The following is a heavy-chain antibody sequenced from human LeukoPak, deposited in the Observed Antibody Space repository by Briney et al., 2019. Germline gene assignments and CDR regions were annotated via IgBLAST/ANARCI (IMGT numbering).Heavy chain of an antibody. CDR2: ISSSSSTI. CDR3: AKLNSCSGGSCYDY. J-gene: IGHJ4*02. D-gene: IGHD2-15*01. CDR1: GFTFSSYS. V-gene: IGHV3-48*01. Sequence: GGSLRLSCAASGFTFSSYSMNWVRQAPGKGLEWVSYISSSSSTIYYADSVKGRFTISRDNAKNSLYLQMNSLRAEDTAVYYCAKLNSCSGGSCYDYWGQGTLVTVSS.